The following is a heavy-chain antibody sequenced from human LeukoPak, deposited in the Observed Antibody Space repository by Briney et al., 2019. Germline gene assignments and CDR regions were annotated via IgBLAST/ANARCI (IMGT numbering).Heavy chain of an antibody. CDR2: IYPGDSDT. V-gene: IGHV5-51*01. J-gene: IGHJ4*02. CDR3: ARQNDFRLDY. CDR1: GYTFSSYW. D-gene: IGHD3-3*01. Sequence: GESLRISCKGSGYTFSSYWIGWVRQMPGKGLEWMGIIYPGDSDTRYSPSLQGQVTISVDTSIGTAYLQWSSLKASDTAIYYCARQNDFRLDYWGQGTLVTVSS.